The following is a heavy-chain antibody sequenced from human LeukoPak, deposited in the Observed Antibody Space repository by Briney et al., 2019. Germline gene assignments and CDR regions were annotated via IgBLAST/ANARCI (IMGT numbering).Heavy chain of an antibody. V-gene: IGHV1-46*01. D-gene: IGHD3-22*01. J-gene: IGHJ4*02. CDR2: VNPNDGAR. CDR3: ARGLYYYHRSTYDDFDY. CDR1: GYPFSTYW. Sequence: ASVKVSCKASGYPFSTYWLHWVRQAPGQGLEWMGFVNPNDGARIYAQKFQGRITMTRDTSTNTVFMELSSLRSEDTAVYYCARGLYYYHRSTYDDFDYWGQGTLVTVSS.